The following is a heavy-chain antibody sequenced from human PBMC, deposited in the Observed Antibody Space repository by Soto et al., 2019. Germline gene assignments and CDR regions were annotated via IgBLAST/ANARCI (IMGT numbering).Heavy chain of an antibody. D-gene: IGHD6-13*01. CDR3: ARESYSSSWYPSQFDY. CDR2: IIPIFGTA. Sequence: QVQLVQSGAEVKKPGSSVKVSCKASGGTFSSYAISWVRQAPGQGLEWMGGIIPIFGTANYAQKLQGRVTITADESTGTVYMGLSSLRSEDTAVYYCARESYSSSWYPSQFDYWGQGTLVTVSS. V-gene: IGHV1-69*01. CDR1: GGTFSSYA. J-gene: IGHJ4*02.